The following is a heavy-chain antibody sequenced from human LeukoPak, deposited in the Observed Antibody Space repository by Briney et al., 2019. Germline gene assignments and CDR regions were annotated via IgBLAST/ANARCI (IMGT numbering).Heavy chain of an antibody. CDR2: ISYDGSNK. J-gene: IGHJ4*02. V-gene: IGHV3-30*18. D-gene: IGHD4-17*01. CDR3: AKDSYGDSVFDY. CDR1: GFIFSRHG. Sequence: GGSLRLSCVASGFIFSRHGIHWVRQAPGKGLEWVAVISYDGSNKYYADSVKGRFTISRDNSKNTLYLQMNSLRAEDTAVYYCAKDSYGDSVFDYWGQGTLVTVSS.